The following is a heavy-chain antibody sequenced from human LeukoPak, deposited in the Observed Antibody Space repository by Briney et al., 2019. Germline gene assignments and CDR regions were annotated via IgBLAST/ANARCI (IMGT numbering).Heavy chain of an antibody. CDR3: ARDWPGYTTSSSPFTPFGFDP. V-gene: IGHV1-2*02. Sequence: GASVKVSCKASGYTFTDYYIHWLRQAPGQGLEWMGWINPNSGGTKYAQNLQGRVTMTSDTSISTVYMELSRLKSDDTAVYYCARDWPGYTTSSSPFTPFGFDPWGQGTLVTVSS. CDR1: GYTFTDYY. CDR2: INPNSGGT. D-gene: IGHD5-24*01. J-gene: IGHJ5*02.